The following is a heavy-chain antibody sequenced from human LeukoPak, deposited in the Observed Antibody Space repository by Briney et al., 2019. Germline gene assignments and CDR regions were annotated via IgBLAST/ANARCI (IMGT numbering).Heavy chain of an antibody. CDR1: GYTLTELS. Sequence: ASVKVSCKVSGYTLTELSMHWVRQAPGKGLEWMGGFDPEDGETIYAQKFQGRVTMTEDTSTGTAYMELSSLRSEDTAVYYCATDGPEYYYGSGSYYNVNWGQGTLVTVSS. D-gene: IGHD3-10*01. V-gene: IGHV1-24*01. CDR3: ATDGPEYYYGSGSYYNVN. CDR2: FDPEDGET. J-gene: IGHJ4*02.